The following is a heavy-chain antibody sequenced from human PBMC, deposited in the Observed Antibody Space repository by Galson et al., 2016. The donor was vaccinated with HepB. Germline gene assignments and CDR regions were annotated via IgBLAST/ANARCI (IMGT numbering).Heavy chain of an antibody. V-gene: IGHV3-43*01. Sequence: SLRLSCAASGFTFDDYTMHWVRQAPGKGLEWVSLISWDGVTTYYADSLRGRFTISRDNSKNSLYLQMNSLRDEDTAVYYCARDPDLVYSSSYFDHWGQGTLVTVSS. CDR1: GFTFDDYT. CDR3: ARDPDLVYSSSYFDH. J-gene: IGHJ4*02. D-gene: IGHD6-13*01. CDR2: ISWDGVTT.